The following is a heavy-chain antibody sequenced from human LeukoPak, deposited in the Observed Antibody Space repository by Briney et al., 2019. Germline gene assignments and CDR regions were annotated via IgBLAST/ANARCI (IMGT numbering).Heavy chain of an antibody. CDR1: GFTFSNYA. J-gene: IGHJ4*02. CDR3: AKEGYDILTGYCDY. CDR2: ISDSGVST. Sequence: GALRLSCAASGFTFSNYAMSWVRQAPGEGLEWVSVISDSGVSTNYADSVKGRFTISRDNSKNTLYLQMNSLRTEDTAVYYCAKEGYDILTGYCDYWGQGTLVTVSS. V-gene: IGHV3-23*01. D-gene: IGHD3-9*01.